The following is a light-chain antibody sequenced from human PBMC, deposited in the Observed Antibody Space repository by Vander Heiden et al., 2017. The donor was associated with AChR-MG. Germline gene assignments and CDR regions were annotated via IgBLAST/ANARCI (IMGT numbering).Light chain of an antibody. J-gene: IGKJ4*01. CDR2: GAS. CDR3: QQDNNLPLT. Sequence: EIVMTQSPATLSVSPGERATLSCRASQSVSSNLAWYQQKPGQAPRLLIYGASTRATGIPARFSGRGSGTEVTLTISSLQSEDWAVYYGQQDNNLPLTFGVGTKGEIK. CDR1: QSVSSN. V-gene: IGKV3-15*01.